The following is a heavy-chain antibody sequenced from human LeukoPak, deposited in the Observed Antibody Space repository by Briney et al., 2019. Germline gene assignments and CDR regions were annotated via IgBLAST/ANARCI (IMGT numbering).Heavy chain of an antibody. CDR1: GFTFSSYG. D-gene: IGHD6-13*01. V-gene: IGHV3-33*06. CDR3: AKDREAAADTDLHYFDY. CDR2: IWYDGSNK. J-gene: IGHJ4*02. Sequence: PGGSLRLSCAASGFTFSSYGMHWVRQAPGKGLEWVAVIWYDGSNKYYADSVKGRSTISRDNSKNTLYLQMNSLRAEDTAVYYCAKDREAAADTDLHYFDYWGQGTLVTVSS.